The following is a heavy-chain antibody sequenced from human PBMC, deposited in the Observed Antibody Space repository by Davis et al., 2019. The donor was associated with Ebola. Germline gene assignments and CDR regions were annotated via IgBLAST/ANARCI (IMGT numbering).Heavy chain of an antibody. D-gene: IGHD3-3*01. J-gene: IGHJ6*03. CDR1: GFTFSTEG. Sequence: GESLKISCAASGFTFSTEGMHWVRQAPGKGLEWLAVVSYDGRNKYYADSVKGRFTISRDNSKNTVSLQMNSLRAEDTAVYYCARDLLFLEWLLFTHAMDVWGKGTTVTVSS. V-gene: IGHV3-30*03. CDR2: VSYDGRNK. CDR3: ARDLLFLEWLLFTHAMDV.